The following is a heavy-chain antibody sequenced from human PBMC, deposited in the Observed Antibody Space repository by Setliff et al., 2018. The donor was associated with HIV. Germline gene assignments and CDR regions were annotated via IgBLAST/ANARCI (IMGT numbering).Heavy chain of an antibody. J-gene: IGHJ5*02. V-gene: IGHV4-34*01. CDR3: VRHHDSDFSGDPDWFDP. CDR1: GGSFSGFY. Sequence: SETLSLTCAVYGGSFSGFYWSWIRQIPGKGLEWIGEINHGGGTSYNPSLQSRVAISVDTSKNQFSLNLNSVTAADTAVYYCVRHHDSDFSGDPDWFDPWGQGILVTVSS. D-gene: IGHD2-15*01. CDR2: INHGGGT.